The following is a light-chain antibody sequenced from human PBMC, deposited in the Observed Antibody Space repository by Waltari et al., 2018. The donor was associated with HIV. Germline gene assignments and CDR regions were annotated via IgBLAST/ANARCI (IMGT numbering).Light chain of an antibody. Sequence: QSALTQPASVSGSPGQSLTISCPGTRRDVGGYNYVSWYQQHPGKAPKLMIYDVSNRPSGVSNRFSGSKSGNMASLTISGLQAEDEADYYCSSYTSSSTVVFGGGTKLTVL. V-gene: IGLV2-14*01. CDR2: DVS. CDR3: SSYTSSSTVV. CDR1: RRDVGGYNY. J-gene: IGLJ2*01.